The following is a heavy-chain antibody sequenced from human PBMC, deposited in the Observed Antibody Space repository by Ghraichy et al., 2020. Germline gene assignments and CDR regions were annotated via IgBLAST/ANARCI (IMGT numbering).Heavy chain of an antibody. Sequence: SETLSLTCAVSGYSISSGYYWGWIRQPPGKGLEWIGSIYHSGSTYYNPSLKSRVTISVDTSKNQFSLKLSSVTAADTAVYYCARRGLYDAFDIWGQGTMVTVSS. CDR1: GYSISSGYY. J-gene: IGHJ3*02. CDR3: ARRGLYDAFDI. CDR2: IYHSGST. V-gene: IGHV4-38-2*01.